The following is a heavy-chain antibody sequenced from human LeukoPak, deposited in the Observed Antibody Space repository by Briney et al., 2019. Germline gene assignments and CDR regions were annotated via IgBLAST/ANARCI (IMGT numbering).Heavy chain of an antibody. CDR1: GGSFSSYY. CDR3: TRAVGDSGYGRFSDC. CDR2: MDSSGST. V-gene: IGHV4-59*01. Sequence: SETLSLTCTVSGGSFSSYYWTWVRQPPGKGLEWIGYMDSSGSTIYNPSLQSRLTMSLDTSKNQFSLRLSSVTAADTAIYYCTRAVGDSGYGRFSDCWGQGSLVTVSS. J-gene: IGHJ4*02. D-gene: IGHD5-12*01.